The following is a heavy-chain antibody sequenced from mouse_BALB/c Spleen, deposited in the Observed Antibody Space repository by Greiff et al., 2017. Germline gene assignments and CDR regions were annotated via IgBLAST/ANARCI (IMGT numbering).Heavy chain of an antibody. CDR2: ISYSGST. D-gene: IGHD3-2*01. Sequence: EVMLVESGPSLVKPSQTLSLTCSVTGDSITSGYWNWIRKFPGNKLEYMGYISYSGSTYYNPSLKSRISITRDTSKNQYYLQLNSVTTEDTATYYCARYIGDSSGYDYYAMDYWGQGTSVTVSS. J-gene: IGHJ4*01. CDR3: ARYIGDSSGYDYYAMDY. CDR1: GDSITSGY. V-gene: IGHV3-8*02.